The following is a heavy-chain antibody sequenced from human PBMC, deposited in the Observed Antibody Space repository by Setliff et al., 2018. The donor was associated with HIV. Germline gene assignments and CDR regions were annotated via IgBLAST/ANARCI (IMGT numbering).Heavy chain of an antibody. J-gene: IGHJ3*02. CDR2: INVVGTT. D-gene: IGHD5-18*01. V-gene: IGHV4-61*10. CDR3: ARILRGYSYGYIEIAFDI. Sequence: SETLSLTCNVSGVSISGEDCYWSWVRQPAGEGLEWIGRINVVGTTSYNPSLKSRVTISVDTSKSQFSLKLTSVTAADTAVYYCARILRGYSYGYIEIAFDIWGQGTMVTVSS. CDR1: GVSISGEDCY.